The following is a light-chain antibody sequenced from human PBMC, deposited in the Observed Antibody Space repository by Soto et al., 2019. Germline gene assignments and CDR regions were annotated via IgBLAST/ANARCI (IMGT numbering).Light chain of an antibody. J-gene: IGLJ1*01. CDR3: CSYAGISDKYV. CDR2: DVT. Sequence: QSVLTQPRSVSGSPGQSVTISCTGTSSDVGGNNYVSWYQHYPGKAPKLMIYDVTKRPSGVPDRFSGSKSGDTASLTISGLQAEDEAEYYCCSYAGISDKYVFGAGTKVTVL. V-gene: IGLV2-11*01. CDR1: SSDVGGNNY.